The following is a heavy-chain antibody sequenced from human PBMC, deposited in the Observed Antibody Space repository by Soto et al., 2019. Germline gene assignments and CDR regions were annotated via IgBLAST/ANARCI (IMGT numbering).Heavy chain of an antibody. CDR3: AGLPRRVRGGYYYYGMEV. D-gene: IGHD3-10*01. J-gene: IGHJ6*01. CDR2: IDPSDSYT. CDR1: GYSFTSYW. V-gene: IGHV5-10-1*01. Sequence: PGESLKISCKGSGYSFTSYWIIWVRQMPGKGLEWMGRIDPSDSYTNYSPSFQGHVTISADKSISTAYLQWSSLKASDTAMYYCAGLPRRVRGGYYYYGMEVWGHGTTVTV.